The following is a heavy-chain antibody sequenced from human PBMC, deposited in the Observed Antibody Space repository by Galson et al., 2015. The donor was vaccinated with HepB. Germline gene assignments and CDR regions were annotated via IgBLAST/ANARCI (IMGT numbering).Heavy chain of an antibody. CDR1: GFTVSRKY. D-gene: IGHD2-2*01. J-gene: IGHJ6*02. CDR2: IYSGGST. CDR3: ATAGGPAGITYYYGMDV. V-gene: IGHV3-66*01. Sequence: SLRLSCAASGFTVSRKYINWVRQAPGKGLEWVSVIYSGGSTYYADSVNGRFTISRDNSKNTLYLQMNSLRAEDTAVYYCATAGGPAGITYYYGMDVWGQGTTVTVSS.